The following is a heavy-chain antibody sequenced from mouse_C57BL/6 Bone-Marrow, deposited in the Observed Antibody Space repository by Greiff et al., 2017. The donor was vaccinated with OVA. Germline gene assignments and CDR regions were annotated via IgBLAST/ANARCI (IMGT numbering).Heavy chain of an antibody. CDR3: TTFYDDYDNY. CDR1: GFNIKDDY. V-gene: IGHV14-4*01. CDR2: IDPENGDT. Sequence: EVKLMESGAELVRPGASVKLSCTASGFNIKDDYMHWVKQRPEQGLEWIGWIDPENGDTEYASKFQGKATITADTSSNTAYLQLSSLTSEDTAVYYCTTFYDDYDNYWGQGTTLTVSS. D-gene: IGHD2-4*01. J-gene: IGHJ2*01.